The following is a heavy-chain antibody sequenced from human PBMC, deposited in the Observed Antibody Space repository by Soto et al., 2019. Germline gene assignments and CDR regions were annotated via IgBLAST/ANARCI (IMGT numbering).Heavy chain of an antibody. J-gene: IGHJ6*02. D-gene: IGHD6-13*01. Sequence: CKASGGTFSSYAISWVRQAPGQGLEWMGGIIPIFGTANYAQKFQGRVTITADKSTSTAYMELSSLRSEDTAVYYCARVAAAGTGAYYYYYGMDVWGQGTTVTVSS. V-gene: IGHV1-69*06. CDR1: GGTFSSYA. CDR3: ARVAAAGTGAYYYYYGMDV. CDR2: IIPIFGTA.